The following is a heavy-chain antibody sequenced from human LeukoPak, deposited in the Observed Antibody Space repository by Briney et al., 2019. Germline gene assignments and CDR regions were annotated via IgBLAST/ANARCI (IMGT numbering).Heavy chain of an antibody. D-gene: IGHD1-26*01. CDR1: GFTFSSYW. V-gene: IGHV3-74*01. J-gene: IGHJ4*02. CDR3: ARDRVGAGRVDY. CDR2: INTDGSST. Sequence: GGSLRLSCAASGFTFSSYWMHWVRQAPRKGLVWVSRINTDGSSTSYADSVKGRFIISRDNAKNTLYLQMNSLRAEDTAVYYCARDRVGAGRVDYWGQGTLVTVSS.